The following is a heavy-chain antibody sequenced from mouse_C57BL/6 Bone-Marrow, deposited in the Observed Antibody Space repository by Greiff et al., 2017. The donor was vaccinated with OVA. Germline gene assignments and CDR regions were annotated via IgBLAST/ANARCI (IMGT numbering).Heavy chain of an antibody. Sequence: VQLKESGPELVKPGASVKIPCKASGYTFTDYNMDWVKQSHGKSLEWIGDINPNNGGTIYNQKFKGKATFTVDKSSSTAYMELRSLTSEDTAVYYCVGWVMDYWGQGTSVTVSS. CDR2: INPNNGGT. CDR1: GYTFTDYN. J-gene: IGHJ4*01. CDR3: VGWVMDY. D-gene: IGHD2-3*01. V-gene: IGHV1-18*01.